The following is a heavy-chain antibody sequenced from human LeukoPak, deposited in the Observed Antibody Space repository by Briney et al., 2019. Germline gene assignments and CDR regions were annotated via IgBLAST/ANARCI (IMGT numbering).Heavy chain of an antibody. V-gene: IGHV4-39*07. CDR1: GGSISSRTYY. Sequence: SETLSPTCTVSGGSISSRTYYSAWIRQPPGKGLEWIGGINYSGKITYNPSLKSRVTVSLDTSKNQLSLTLSSVTAADTAVYYCARDFGDWRTDYWGQGTLVTVSS. J-gene: IGHJ4*02. CDR3: ARDFGDWRTDY. D-gene: IGHD2-21*02. CDR2: INYSGKI.